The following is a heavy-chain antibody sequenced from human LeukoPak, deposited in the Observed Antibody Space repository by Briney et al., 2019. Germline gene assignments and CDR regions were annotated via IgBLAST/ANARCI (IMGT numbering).Heavy chain of an antibody. V-gene: IGHV3-30*03. D-gene: IGHD1-1*01. J-gene: IGHJ6*03. CDR1: GFNFNKYG. CDR2: ISYDGSNK. Sequence: GGSLRLSCAASGFNFNKYGMHWVRQAPGKGLEWVAVISYDGSNKYYADSVKGRFTISRDNSKNTLYLQMDSLRAEDTAVYYCARTVQLERPVPLRNYYYMDVWGKGTTVTISS. CDR3: ARTVQLERPVPLRNYYYMDV.